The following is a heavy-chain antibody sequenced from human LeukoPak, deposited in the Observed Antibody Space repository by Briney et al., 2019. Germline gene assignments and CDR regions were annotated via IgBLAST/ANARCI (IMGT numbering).Heavy chain of an antibody. Sequence: PSETLSLTCTVSGGSISSYYWNWIRQPPGKGLEWIGYIYYSGSTNYNPSLKSRVTISVDTSKNQFSLKLSSVTAADTAVYYCARGGWYPESFQHWGQGALVAVSS. CDR3: ARGGWYPESFQH. D-gene: IGHD6-19*01. CDR2: IYYSGST. J-gene: IGHJ1*01. CDR1: GGSISSYY. V-gene: IGHV4-59*01.